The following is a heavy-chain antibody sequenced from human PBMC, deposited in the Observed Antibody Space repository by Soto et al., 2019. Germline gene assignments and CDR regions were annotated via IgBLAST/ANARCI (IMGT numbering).Heavy chain of an antibody. CDR3: AGGAKYCTNGVCYTPNNWFDP. V-gene: IGHV4-61*01. CDR1: GGSVSSGSYY. Sequence: PSETLSLTCTVSGGSVSSGSYYWSWIRQPPXKGLEWIGYIYYSGSTNYNPSLKSRVTISVDTSKNQFSLKLSSVTAADTAVYYCAGGAKYCTNGVCYTPNNWFDPWGQGTLVTVSS. J-gene: IGHJ5*02. D-gene: IGHD2-8*01. CDR2: IYYSGST.